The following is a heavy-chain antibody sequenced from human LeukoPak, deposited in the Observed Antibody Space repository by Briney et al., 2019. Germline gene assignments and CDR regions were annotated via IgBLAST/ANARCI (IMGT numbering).Heavy chain of an antibody. CDR1: GFSINTNGMG. CDR3: AHSRGGKETGYFDY. D-gene: IGHD4-23*01. Sequence: ESGPTLVNPTQTLTLTCTFSGFSINTNGMGVGWIRQPPGKALEWLALIYWDGDKRYSPSLKTRLTITKDTSKNQVVLTMTNMDPVDTATYYCAHSRGGKETGYFDYWGQGTLVTVSP. J-gene: IGHJ4*02. V-gene: IGHV2-5*02. CDR2: IYWDGDK.